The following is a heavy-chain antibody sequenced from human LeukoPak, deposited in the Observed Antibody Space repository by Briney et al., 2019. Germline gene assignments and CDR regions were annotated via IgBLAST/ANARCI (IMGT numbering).Heavy chain of an antibody. J-gene: IGHJ4*02. Sequence: NPSETLSLTCTVSGGSINAYYWSWIRQPPGKGLEWIGYIYYSGSTNYNPSLRSRVTISVDTSKNQFSLKLSSVTAADTAVYYCARGTMVRGVMGYWGQGTLVTVSS. V-gene: IGHV4-59*12. CDR1: GGSINAYY. D-gene: IGHD3-10*01. CDR3: ARGTMVRGVMGY. CDR2: IYYSGST.